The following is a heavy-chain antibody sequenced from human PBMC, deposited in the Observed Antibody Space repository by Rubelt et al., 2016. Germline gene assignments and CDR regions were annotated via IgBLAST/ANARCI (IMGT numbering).Heavy chain of an antibody. CDR2: ISGSGGST. CDR3: AKDFRIRFLEWLWDY. V-gene: IGHV3-23*01. CDR1: GFTFSSYA. J-gene: IGHJ4*02. D-gene: IGHD3-3*01. Sequence: LVQPGGSLRLSCAASGFTFSSYAMSWVRQAPGKGLEWVSAISGSGGSTYYADSVKGRFTTSRDNSKNTLYLQMNSLRAEDTAVYYCAKDFRIRFLEWLWDYWGQGTLVTVSS.